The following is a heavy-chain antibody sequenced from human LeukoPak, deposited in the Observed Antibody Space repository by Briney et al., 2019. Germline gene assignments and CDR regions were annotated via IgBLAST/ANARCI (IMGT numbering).Heavy chain of an antibody. D-gene: IGHD2-15*01. Sequence: ASVKVSCKASGYTFSTYGISWVRQAPGQGLEWMGWISAYTGNTNYAQNVQGRVTMTTDTSTSTAFLELRSLGSDDTAVYYCARDCGNCRGAPGDTFDIWGQGTMVTVSS. CDR2: ISAYTGNT. CDR3: ARDCGNCRGAPGDTFDI. V-gene: IGHV1-18*01. J-gene: IGHJ3*02. CDR1: GYTFSTYG.